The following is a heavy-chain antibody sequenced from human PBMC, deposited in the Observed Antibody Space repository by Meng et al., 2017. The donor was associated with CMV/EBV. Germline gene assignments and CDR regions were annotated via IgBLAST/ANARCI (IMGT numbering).Heavy chain of an antibody. V-gene: IGHV3-73*01. J-gene: IGHJ3*02. CDR3: TRHQFAYCGGDCSGDDASDI. CDR2: IRSKANSYAT. D-gene: IGHD2-21*01. Sequence: GESLKISCAASGFTFSGSAMHWVRPASGKGLEWVGRIRSKANSYATAYAASVKGRFTISRDDSKNTAYLQMNSLKTEDTAVYYCTRHQFAYCGGDCSGDDASDIWGQGTMVTVSS. CDR1: GFTFSGSA.